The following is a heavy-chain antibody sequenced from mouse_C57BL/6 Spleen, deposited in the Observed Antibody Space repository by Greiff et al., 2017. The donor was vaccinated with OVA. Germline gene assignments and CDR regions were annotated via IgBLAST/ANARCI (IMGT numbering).Heavy chain of an antibody. CDR1: GYTFTSYW. V-gene: IGHV1-72*01. CDR3: ARELLMDY. J-gene: IGHJ4*01. Sequence: VQLQQPGAELVKPGASVKLSCKASGYTFTSYWMPWVKQRPGRGLEWIGRIDPTRGGTKYNEKFKSKATLTVDKPSSTAYMQLSSLTSEDSAVYYCARELLMDYWGQGTSVTVSS. CDR2: IDPTRGGT.